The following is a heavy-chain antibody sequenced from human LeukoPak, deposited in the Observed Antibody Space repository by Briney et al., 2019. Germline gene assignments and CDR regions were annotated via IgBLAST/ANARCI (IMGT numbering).Heavy chain of an antibody. Sequence: PGGSLRLSCAASGFTFSSYWMSWVRQAPGKGLEWVSALSGSGGSTYYADSVKGRFTISRDNSKNTLYLQMNSLRAEDTAVYYCAKDRWLQSPNYFDYWGQGTLVTVSS. J-gene: IGHJ4*02. CDR1: GFTFSSYW. CDR2: LSGSGGST. V-gene: IGHV3-23*01. CDR3: AKDRWLQSPNYFDY. D-gene: IGHD5-24*01.